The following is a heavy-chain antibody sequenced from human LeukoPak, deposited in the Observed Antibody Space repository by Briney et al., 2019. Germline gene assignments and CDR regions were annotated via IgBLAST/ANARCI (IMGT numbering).Heavy chain of an antibody. V-gene: IGHV3-9*01. Sequence: PGRSLRLSRAASGFTFDDYAMHWVRQAPGKGLEWVSGISWNSGSIGYADSVKGRFTISRDNAKNSLYLQMNSLRAEDTALYYCAKDMRTEYYDILTGYLDYWGQGTLVTVSS. D-gene: IGHD3-9*01. CDR3: AKDMRTEYYDILTGYLDY. CDR2: ISWNSGSI. CDR1: GFTFDDYA. J-gene: IGHJ4*02.